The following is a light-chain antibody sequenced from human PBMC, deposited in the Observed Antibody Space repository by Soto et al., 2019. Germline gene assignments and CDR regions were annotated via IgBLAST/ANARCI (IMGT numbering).Light chain of an antibody. CDR1: QSVSSY. J-gene: IGKJ4*01. Sequence: EVVLTQSPATLSLSPGESATLSCRASQSVSSYLAWYQQKLGQAPRLLIYDASNRATGIPARFSGSGSGTDFTLTISSPEPEDFAVYFCQQRSNWPLTFGGGTKVEIK. CDR2: DAS. V-gene: IGKV3-11*01. CDR3: QQRSNWPLT.